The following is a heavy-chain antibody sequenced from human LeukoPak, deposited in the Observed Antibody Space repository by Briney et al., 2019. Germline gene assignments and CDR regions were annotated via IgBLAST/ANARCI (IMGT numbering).Heavy chain of an antibody. CDR2: INHSGST. CDR3: ARGVVGFSSWRDGPAFDI. Sequence: KTGGSLRLSCAASGFTFSSYVMSWVRQPPGKGLEWIGEINHSGSTNYNPSLKSRVTISVDTSKNQFSLKLSSVTAADTAVYYCARGVVGFSSWRDGPAFDIWGQGTMVTVSS. D-gene: IGHD6-13*01. V-gene: IGHV4-34*01. J-gene: IGHJ3*02. CDR1: GFTFSSYV.